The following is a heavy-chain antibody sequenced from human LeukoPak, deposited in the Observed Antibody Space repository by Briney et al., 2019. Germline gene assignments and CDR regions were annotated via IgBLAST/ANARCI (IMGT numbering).Heavy chain of an antibody. CDR2: ISYDGSNK. CDR1: GFTFSSYG. CDR3: ARPLYYYDSSSPSY. J-gene: IGHJ4*02. V-gene: IGHV3-30*03. Sequence: GGSLRLSCAASGFTFSSYGMHWVRQAPGKGLEWVAVISYDGSNKYYADSVKGRFIISRDNSKNTLYLQMNSLRAEDTAVYYCARPLYYYDSSSPSYWGQGTLVTVSS. D-gene: IGHD3-22*01.